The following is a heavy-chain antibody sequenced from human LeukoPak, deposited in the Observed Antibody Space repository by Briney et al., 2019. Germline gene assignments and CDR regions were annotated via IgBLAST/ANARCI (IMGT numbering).Heavy chain of an antibody. J-gene: IGHJ3*02. Sequence: PSETLSLTCTVSGGSISSGGYYWSWIRQHPGKGLEWIGYIYYSGSTYYNPSLKSRVTISVDTSKNQFSLKLSSVTAADTAVYYCASSGPTGYYFQDAFDIWGQGTMVTISS. D-gene: IGHD3-9*01. CDR2: IYYSGST. CDR3: ASSGPTGYYFQDAFDI. CDR1: GGSISSGGYY. V-gene: IGHV4-31*03.